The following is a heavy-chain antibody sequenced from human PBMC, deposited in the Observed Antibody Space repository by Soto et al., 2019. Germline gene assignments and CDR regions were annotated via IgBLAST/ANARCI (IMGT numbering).Heavy chain of an antibody. CDR3: ARDRGNCGGDCYDYYYYGMDV. V-gene: IGHV3-30-3*01. CDR2: ISYDGSNK. D-gene: IGHD2-21*02. Sequence: QVQLVESGGGVVQPGRSLRLSCAASGFTFSSYAMHWVRQAPGKGLEWVAVISYDGSNKYYADSVKGRFTISRDNSKNTLYLQMNSLRAEDTAVYYCARDRGNCGGDCYDYYYYGMDVW. CDR1: GFTFSSYA. J-gene: IGHJ6*01.